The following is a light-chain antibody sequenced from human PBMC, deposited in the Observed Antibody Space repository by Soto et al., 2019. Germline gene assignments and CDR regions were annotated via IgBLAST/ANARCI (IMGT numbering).Light chain of an antibody. J-gene: IGKJ5*01. CDR3: QQNNRWPHIT. CDR2: DAS. V-gene: IGKV3-15*01. Sequence: EVVMTQSPATLSVSPGERVTFSCRASQSVTTNLAWYQHKPGQSPRLLISDASTGASGIPPRFSGSGSGTQFTLTISRLQSEDSAVYFCQQNNRWPHITFGQGTRLEIK. CDR1: QSVTTN.